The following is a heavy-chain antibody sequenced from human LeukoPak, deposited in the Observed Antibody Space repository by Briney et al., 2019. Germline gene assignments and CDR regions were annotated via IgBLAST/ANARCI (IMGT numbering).Heavy chain of an antibody. J-gene: IGHJ5*02. D-gene: IGHD6-19*01. CDR2: IQSSGST. V-gene: IGHV4-4*07. CDR1: GGSISSDY. Sequence: SETLSLTCTVSGGSISSDYWNWIRQPAGKGLEWIGRIQSSGSTNYNPSLKSRLTMSVDTSKNQFSLKLSSVTTADTAVYYCARDRGSGWYDHWGQGTLVTVSS. CDR3: ARDRGSGWYDH.